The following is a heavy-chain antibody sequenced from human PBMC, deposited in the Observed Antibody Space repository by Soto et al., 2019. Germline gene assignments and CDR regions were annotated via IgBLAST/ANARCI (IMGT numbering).Heavy chain of an antibody. J-gene: IGHJ4*02. CDR3: AKGNIVLKTSYFDY. D-gene: IGHD2-8*01. CDR2: ISWNSGSI. V-gene: IGHV3-9*01. Sequence: GGSLRLSCAASGFTFDDYAMHWVRQAPGKGLEWVSGISWNSGSIGYADSVKGRFTISRDNAKNSLYLQMNSLRAEDTALYYCAKGNIVLKTSYFDYWGQGTLVTVSS. CDR1: GFTFDDYA.